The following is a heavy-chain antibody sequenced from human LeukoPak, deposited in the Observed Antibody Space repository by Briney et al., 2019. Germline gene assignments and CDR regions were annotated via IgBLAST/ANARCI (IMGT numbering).Heavy chain of an antibody. Sequence: GGSLRLSCAASGFTVSSNYMSWVRQAPGKGLEWVSVIYSGGSTYYADSVKGRFTISRDNSKNTLYLQMNSLRAEDTAVYYCARDLYSSRTNDASVIWGQGTMVTVSS. CDR3: ARDLYSSRTNDASVI. D-gene: IGHD6-13*01. J-gene: IGHJ3*02. CDR2: IYSGGST. CDR1: GFTVSSNY. V-gene: IGHV3-53*01.